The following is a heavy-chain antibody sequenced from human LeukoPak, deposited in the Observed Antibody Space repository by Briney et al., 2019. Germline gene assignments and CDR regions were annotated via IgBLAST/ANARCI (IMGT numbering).Heavy chain of an antibody. V-gene: IGHV1-69*13. J-gene: IGHJ6*02. Sequence: SVKVSCKASGGTFSSYVISWVRQAPGQGLEWMGGIIPIFGTANYAQNFQGRVTITADDSTSTAYMALSTLRSEDTAVYYCAREGRSSGWIQLWPDYYYYYYGMDVWGQGTTVTVSS. D-gene: IGHD5-18*01. CDR3: AREGRSSGWIQLWPDYYYYYYGMDV. CDR2: IIPIFGTA. CDR1: GGTFSSYV.